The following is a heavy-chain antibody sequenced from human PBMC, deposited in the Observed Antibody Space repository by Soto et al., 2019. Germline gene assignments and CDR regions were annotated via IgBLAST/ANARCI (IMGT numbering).Heavy chain of an antibody. CDR3: ERSVRIDYYYYYMDV. J-gene: IGHJ6*03. V-gene: IGHV1-18*01. Sequence: QVQLVQSGAEVKKPGASVKVSCKASGYTFTSYGISWVRQAPGQGLEWMGWICAYNGNTNYAQKLQGRVTMTTDTSTSTAYMELRSLRSDDTAVYYCERSVRIDYYYYYMDVWGKGTTVTVSS. CDR2: ICAYNGNT. CDR1: GYTFTSYG. D-gene: IGHD4-4*01.